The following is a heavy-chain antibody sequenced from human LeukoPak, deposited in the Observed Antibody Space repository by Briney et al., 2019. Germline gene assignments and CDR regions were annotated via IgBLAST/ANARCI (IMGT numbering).Heavy chain of an antibody. CDR2: ISGSGGTT. J-gene: IGHJ4*02. V-gene: IGHV3-23*01. D-gene: IGHD3-22*01. Sequence: PGGSLRLSCAASGFTFSSYGMNWVRQAPGKGLEWASGISGSGGTTYYADSVKGRFTISRDNSKNSLSLQVSSLRAEDTAVYYCAKTNGYYSDWGQGTLVTVSS. CDR1: GFTFSSYG. CDR3: AKTNGYYSD.